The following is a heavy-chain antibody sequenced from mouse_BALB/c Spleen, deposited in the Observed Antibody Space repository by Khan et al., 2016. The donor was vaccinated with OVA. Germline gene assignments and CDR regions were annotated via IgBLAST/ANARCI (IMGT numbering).Heavy chain of an antibody. J-gene: IGHJ1*01. Sequence: QIQLVQSGPELKKPGATVRISCKASGYTFTTAGMQWVQKMPGKGLKWIGWINTHSGVPKYAEDFKGRFAFSLETSASTAYLQITNLKNEDTATYFCASGYGYGWYFDVWGAGTTVTVSS. CDR3: ASGYGYGWYFDV. V-gene: IGHV9-4*02. D-gene: IGHD2-2*01. CDR2: INTHSGVP. CDR1: GYTFTTAG.